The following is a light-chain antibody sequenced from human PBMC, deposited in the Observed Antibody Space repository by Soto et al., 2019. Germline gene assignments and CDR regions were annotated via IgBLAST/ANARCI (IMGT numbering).Light chain of an antibody. Sequence: QSVLPQPPTASGSPGQSVPISGTGTSSDVGGYNYVSWFQQHPAKAPKLIIHEVNQRPSGVPDRFSGSKSGNTASLTVSGLQAEDEGTYYCSSYEGYSNVVFGTGTKVTVL. V-gene: IGLV2-8*01. J-gene: IGLJ1*01. CDR2: EVN. CDR3: SSYEGYSNVV. CDR1: SSDVGGYNY.